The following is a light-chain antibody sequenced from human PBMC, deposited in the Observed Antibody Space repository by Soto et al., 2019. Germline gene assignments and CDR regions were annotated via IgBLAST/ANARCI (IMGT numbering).Light chain of an antibody. J-gene: IGKJ4*01. CDR3: QQDSAWPLT. Sequence: EIGMTQSQATLSVSPGERATLFCRASQSVRSNFLAWYQQKPGQAPRLLIYGASTRATGVPARFSGSGSGTEFTLTISSLQSEDFAVYYCQQDSAWPLTFGGGTKVEIK. CDR1: QSVRSN. V-gene: IGKV3-15*01. CDR2: GAS.